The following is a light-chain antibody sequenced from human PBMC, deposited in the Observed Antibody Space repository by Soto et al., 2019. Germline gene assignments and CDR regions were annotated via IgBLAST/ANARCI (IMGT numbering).Light chain of an antibody. Sequence: DIQMTQSPSSVSASVGDRVTITCRASQGISRWLAWYQQKPGKAPTLLIHDASSLESGVPSRFSGSGSGTDSTLTISSLQPEDSATYYCLQDINYPWTFGQGTKVDIK. V-gene: IGKV1-12*01. J-gene: IGKJ1*01. CDR1: QGISRW. CDR2: DAS. CDR3: LQDINYPWT.